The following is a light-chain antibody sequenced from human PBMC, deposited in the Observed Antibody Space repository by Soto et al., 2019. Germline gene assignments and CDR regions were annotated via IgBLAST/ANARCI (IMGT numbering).Light chain of an antibody. Sequence: QSVLTQPPSASGTPGQRVTISCSGSSSNIGTNTVNWYQQLPGTAPKLLIYSNNQRPSGVPARFSGSKSGTSASLAINGLQSEDEADYYCSAWDDSLNGPVFGGGTKLTVL. J-gene: IGLJ3*02. CDR1: SSNIGTNT. CDR2: SNN. V-gene: IGLV1-44*01. CDR3: SAWDDSLNGPV.